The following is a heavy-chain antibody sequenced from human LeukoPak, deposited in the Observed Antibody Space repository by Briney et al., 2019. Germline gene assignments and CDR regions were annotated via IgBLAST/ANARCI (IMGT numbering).Heavy chain of an antibody. V-gene: IGHV1-8*02. CDR1: GYTFSNYG. CDR3: ARGKQYYDFWSGYYSPTHIMDV. D-gene: IGHD3-3*01. Sequence: ASVKVSCKASGYTFSNYGITWVRQAPGQGLEWMGWIRTNNGDTNYAQRVQGRVTMTRNTSISTAYMELSSLRSEDTAVYYCARGKQYYDFWSGYYSPTHIMDVWGQGTTVTVSS. J-gene: IGHJ6*02. CDR2: IRTNNGDT.